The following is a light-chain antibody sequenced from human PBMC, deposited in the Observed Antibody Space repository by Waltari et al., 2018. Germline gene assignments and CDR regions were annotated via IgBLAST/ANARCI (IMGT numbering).Light chain of an antibody. CDR2: DVS. CDR1: QSVSTF. V-gene: IGKV3-11*01. J-gene: IGKJ4*01. Sequence: EIVLTQSPATLSLSPGERATLSCRASQSVSTFLAWYQQKPGQSPRLLIYDVSFRATGIPIRFSGSGSETDFTLTISSLEPEDFAVYYCQQRRNWPTFGGGTNVEVK. CDR3: QQRRNWPT.